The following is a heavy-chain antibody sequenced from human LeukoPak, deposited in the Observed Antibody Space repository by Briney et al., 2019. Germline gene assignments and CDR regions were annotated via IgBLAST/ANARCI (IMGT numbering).Heavy chain of an antibody. V-gene: IGHV1-18*01. Sequence: ASVKVSCKASGYTFTSYGISWVRQAPGQGLEWMGWISAYNGNTNYAQKLQGRVTMTRDMSTSTVYMELSSLRSEDTAVYYCARDGVQGGYSPYYYMDVWGKGATVTVSS. CDR1: GYTFTSYG. CDR3: ARDGVQGGYSPYYYMDV. D-gene: IGHD5-18*01. CDR2: ISAYNGNT. J-gene: IGHJ6*03.